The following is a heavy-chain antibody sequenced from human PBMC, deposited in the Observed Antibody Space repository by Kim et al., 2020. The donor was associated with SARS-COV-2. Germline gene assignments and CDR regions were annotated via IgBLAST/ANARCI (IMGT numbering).Heavy chain of an antibody. CDR1: GYTFTSYA. CDR2: NNAGNGNT. V-gene: IGHV1-3*01. Sequence: ASVKVSCKASGYTFTSYAMHWVRQAPGQRLEWMGWNNAGNGNTKYSQKFQGRVTITRDTSASTAYMELSSLRSEDTAVYYCARGSITIFGVVIGTDAFDIWGQGTMVTVSS. CDR3: ARGSITIFGVVIGTDAFDI. J-gene: IGHJ3*02. D-gene: IGHD3-3*01.